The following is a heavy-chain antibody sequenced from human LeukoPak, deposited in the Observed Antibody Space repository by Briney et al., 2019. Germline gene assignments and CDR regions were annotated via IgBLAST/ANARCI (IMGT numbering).Heavy chain of an antibody. J-gene: IGHJ4*02. V-gene: IGHV3-21*01. CDR3: ARAHQYSSSSNY. Sequence: GGSPRLSCAASGFTFSSYSMNWVRQAPGKGLEWVSSISSSSSYIYYADSVKGRFTISRDNAKNSLYLQMNSLRAEDTAVYYCARAHQYSSSSNYWGQGTLVTVSS. D-gene: IGHD6-6*01. CDR2: ISSSSSYI. CDR1: GFTFSSYS.